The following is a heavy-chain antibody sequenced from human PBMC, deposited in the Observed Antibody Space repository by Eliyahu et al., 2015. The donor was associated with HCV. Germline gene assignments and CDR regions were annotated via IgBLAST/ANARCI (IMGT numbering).Heavy chain of an antibody. V-gene: IGHV1-69*19. CDR3: ATESEIRGVTDQ. CDR1: GGIFXNYE. D-gene: IGHD3-10*01. Sequence: HVQLVQSGAEVKXPGSXVXVSXXXSGGIFXNYEISWVRQAPGRGLEWMGGIIPMFGTADYSERFQGRVTITADESTSIAYMELTSLNSDDTAVYYCATESEIRGVTDQWGLGTLVTVSS. CDR2: IIPMFGTA. J-gene: IGHJ5*02.